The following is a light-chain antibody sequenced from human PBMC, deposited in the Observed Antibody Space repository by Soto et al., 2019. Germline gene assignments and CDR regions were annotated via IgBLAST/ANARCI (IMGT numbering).Light chain of an antibody. V-gene: IGKV3-15*01. CDR3: QKYNNWPLT. CDR2: GAS. CDR1: QNVNTN. J-gene: IGKJ4*01. Sequence: EVVMTQSPAPLSVSPGDRATLSCRASQNVNTNLAWYQQQPGQAPRLLIFGASTWDTGIPARFSGSGSGTEFTLTISSLQPEDFAVYYCQKYNNWPLTFGGGTKVEI.